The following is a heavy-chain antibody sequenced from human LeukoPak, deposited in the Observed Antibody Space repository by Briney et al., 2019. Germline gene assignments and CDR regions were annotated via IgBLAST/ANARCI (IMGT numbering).Heavy chain of an antibody. CDR3: AREDLGERYYAKRGYFDY. Sequence: SETLSLTCTVSGGSISSSSYYWGWIRQPPGKGLEWIGSIYYSGSTYYNPSLKSRVTISVDTSKNQFSLKLSSVTAADTAVYYCAREDLGERYYAKRGYFDYWGQGTLVTVSS. V-gene: IGHV4-39*07. CDR2: IYYSGST. D-gene: IGHD3-16*01. J-gene: IGHJ4*02. CDR1: GGSISSSSYY.